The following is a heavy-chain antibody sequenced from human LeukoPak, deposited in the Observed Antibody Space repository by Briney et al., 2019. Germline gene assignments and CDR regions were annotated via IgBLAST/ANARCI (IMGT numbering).Heavy chain of an antibody. J-gene: IGHJ4*02. CDR3: ARSRYYYDSSPLYY. Sequence: SETLSLTCTVSGGSISSYYWSWIRQPPGKGLEWIGYIYYSGSTNYNPSLKSRVTISVDTSKNQFSLKLSSVTAADTAVYYCARSRYYYDSSPLYYWGQGTLVTASS. CDR2: IYYSGST. D-gene: IGHD3-22*01. CDR1: GGSISSYY. V-gene: IGHV4-59*01.